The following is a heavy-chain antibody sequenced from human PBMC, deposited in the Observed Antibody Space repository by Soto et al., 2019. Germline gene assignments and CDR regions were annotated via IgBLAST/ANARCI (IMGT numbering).Heavy chain of an antibody. Sequence: ITLKESGPTLVKPTQTLTLTCTFSGFSLSTSAVGVGWIRQPPGKALEWLALIYWDDDKRYSPSLKSRLTITKDTSKNQVVLTMNNRDPVDTATSYCGYVYYNSGRWDAWGQGTLVTVSS. V-gene: IGHV2-5*02. D-gene: IGHD3-10*01. CDR3: GYVYYNSGRWDA. J-gene: IGHJ5*02. CDR1: GFSLSTSAVG. CDR2: IYWDDDK.